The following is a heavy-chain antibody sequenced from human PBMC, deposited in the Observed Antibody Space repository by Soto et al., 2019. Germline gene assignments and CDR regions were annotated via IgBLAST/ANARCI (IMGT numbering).Heavy chain of an antibody. Sequence: EVQLVESGGGLVQPGRSLRLSCAASGFTFSSYWMHWVRQAPGKGLEWDSGMSNDGSSTAYVDSVKGRFIISRDNAQNQLYLQMNSLRAEDRAVGYCARGHCGTYYRFLDYWGLGSLV. J-gene: IGHJ4*02. CDR1: GFTFSSYW. V-gene: IGHV3-74*02. CDR2: MSNDGSST. D-gene: IGHD1-26*01. CDR3: ARGHCGTYYRFLDY.